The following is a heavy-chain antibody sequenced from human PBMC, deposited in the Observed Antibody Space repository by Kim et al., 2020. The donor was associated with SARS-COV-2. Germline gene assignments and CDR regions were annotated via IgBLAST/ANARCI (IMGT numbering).Heavy chain of an antibody. CDR3: ARDGNNFHYDYGMDV. Sequence: ASVKGRFTISRDNSKKPLYLQMTSMRAEDTAVYYCARDGNNFHYDYGMDVWGQGTTVTVSS. V-gene: IGHV3-23*01. D-gene: IGHD3-3*01. J-gene: IGHJ6*02.